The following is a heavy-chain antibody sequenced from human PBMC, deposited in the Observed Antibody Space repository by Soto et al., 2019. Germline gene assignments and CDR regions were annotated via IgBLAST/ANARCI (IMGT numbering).Heavy chain of an antibody. CDR2: INHSGST. CDR3: ARGPLPKGEWIQLWLAPSYYYYYYMDV. J-gene: IGHJ6*03. CDR1: GGSFSGYY. D-gene: IGHD5-18*01. Sequence: SETLSLTCAVYGGSFSGYYWSWIRQPPGKGLEWIGEINHSGSTNYNPSLKSRVTISVDTSKNQFSLKLSSVTAADTAVYYCARGPLPKGEWIQLWLAPSYYYYYYMDVWGKGTTVTVSS. V-gene: IGHV4-34*01.